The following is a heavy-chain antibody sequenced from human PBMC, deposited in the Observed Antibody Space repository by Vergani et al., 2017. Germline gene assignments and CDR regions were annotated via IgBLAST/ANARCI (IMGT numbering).Heavy chain of an antibody. D-gene: IGHD2-15*01. Sequence: QVQLQQWGAGLLKPSETLSLTCAVYGGSFSGYYWSWIRQPPGKGLEWIGEINHSGSTNYNPSLKSRVTISVDTSKNQFSLKLSSVTAADTAVYYCARDAADYYYYYYMDVWGKGTTVTVSS. V-gene: IGHV4-34*01. J-gene: IGHJ6*03. CDR2: INHSGST. CDR1: GGSFSGYY. CDR3: ARDAADYYYYYYMDV.